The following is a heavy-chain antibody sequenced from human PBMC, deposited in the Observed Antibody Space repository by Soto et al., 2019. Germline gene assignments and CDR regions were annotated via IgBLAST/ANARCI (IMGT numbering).Heavy chain of an antibody. CDR1: GYTFTSYG. D-gene: IGHD3-9*01. V-gene: IGHV1-18*01. CDR3: ARLGIFDILSGNWFDL. J-gene: IGHJ5*02. CDR2: ISAYNGNT. Sequence: ASVKVSCKASGYTFTSYGISWVRQAPGQGLEWMGWISAYNGNTNDAQKLQGRVTMTTDTSTSTAYMELRSLRSDDTAVYYCARLGIFDILSGNWFDLWGQGTLVTVSS.